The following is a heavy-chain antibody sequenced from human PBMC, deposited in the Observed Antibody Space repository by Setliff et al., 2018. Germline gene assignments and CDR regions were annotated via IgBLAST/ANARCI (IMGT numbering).Heavy chain of an antibody. CDR2: IYTSGST. D-gene: IGHD6-19*01. Sequence: SETLSLTCTVSGGSIENYYWSWIRQPAGKGLEWIGRIYTSGSTNYNPSLRGRVTMSVDTSTNQFSLNLNSVTAADTAVYYCAREQWLDPPGYYYMDVWAKGTTVTVSS. CDR1: GGSIENYY. J-gene: IGHJ6*03. CDR3: AREQWLDPPGYYYMDV. V-gene: IGHV4-4*07.